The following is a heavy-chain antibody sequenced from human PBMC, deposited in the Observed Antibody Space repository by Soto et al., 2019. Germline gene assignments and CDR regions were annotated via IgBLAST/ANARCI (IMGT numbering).Heavy chain of an antibody. D-gene: IGHD3-9*01. J-gene: IGHJ5*02. CDR2: ISSSSTSV. CDR1: GFTFSSYT. Sequence: EVRLVESGGGLVKPGGSLRLSCAASGFTFSSYTMNWVRQAPGKGLECVSSISSSSTSVYYADSVKGRFTISRDNAKHSLYLQLNSLRAEDTAVYYCASGPYFESLTGYFDPWGQGTLVTVSS. CDR3: ASGPYFESLTGYFDP. V-gene: IGHV3-21*01.